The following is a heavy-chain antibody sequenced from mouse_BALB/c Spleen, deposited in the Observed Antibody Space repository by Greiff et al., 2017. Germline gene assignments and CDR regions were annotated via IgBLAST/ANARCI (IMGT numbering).Heavy chain of an antibody. V-gene: IGHV5-6-5*01. Sequence: EVKLVESGGGLVKPGGSLKLSCAASGFTFSSYAMSWVRQTPEKRLEWVASISSGGSTYYPDSVKGRFTISRDNARNILYLQMSSLRSEDTAMYYCAREGNLYWYFDVWGAGTTVTVSS. CDR1: GFTFSSYA. CDR2: ISSGGST. J-gene: IGHJ1*01. D-gene: IGHD2-1*01. CDR3: AREGNLYWYFDV.